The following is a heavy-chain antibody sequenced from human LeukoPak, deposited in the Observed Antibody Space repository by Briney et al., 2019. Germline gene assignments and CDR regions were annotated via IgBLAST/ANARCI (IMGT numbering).Heavy chain of an antibody. CDR1: GFTFRSSG. J-gene: IGHJ4*02. D-gene: IGHD1-1*01. V-gene: IGHV3-30*02. CDR3: AREQQGRRAAFDY. CDR2: IWYDGNEI. Sequence: GGSLRLSCAASGFTFRSSGMHWVRQTPGKGLEWVAFIWYDGNEINYADSVKGRFTISRDNSRNTLYLQMNSLRTEDTAVYYCAREQQGRRAAFDYWGQGTPVTVSS.